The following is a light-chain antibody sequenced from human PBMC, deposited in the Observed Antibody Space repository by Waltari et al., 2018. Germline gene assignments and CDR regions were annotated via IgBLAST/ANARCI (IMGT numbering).Light chain of an antibody. J-gene: IGLJ2*01. V-gene: IGLV3-19*01. CDR1: SLRDYY. CDR3: NSRDTSGGRRHVV. Sequence: SSELTQDPAVSVALGQTVRITCQGDSLRDYYATWYQQKPGQAPVLVIHGENNRPSGVPDRFAGSNSGNTASLTIPGAQAEEEADYFCNSRDTSGGRRHVVFGGGTKLTVL. CDR2: GEN.